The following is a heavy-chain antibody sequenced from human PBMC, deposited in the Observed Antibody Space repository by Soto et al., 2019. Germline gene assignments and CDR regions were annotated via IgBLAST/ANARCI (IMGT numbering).Heavy chain of an antibody. D-gene: IGHD2-15*01. CDR2: IHHSGST. CDR3: ASPGYCSDGTCYPDY. Sequence: ASETLSLTCTVSGGSISSSSFFWSWIRQPPGTGLEWIGEIHHSGSTYYNPSLKSRVTLSVDTSKNQFSLKLNSVTAADTAVYYCASPGYCSDGTCYPDYWGQGTLVTVSS. V-gene: IGHV4-39*01. J-gene: IGHJ4*02. CDR1: GGSISSSSFF.